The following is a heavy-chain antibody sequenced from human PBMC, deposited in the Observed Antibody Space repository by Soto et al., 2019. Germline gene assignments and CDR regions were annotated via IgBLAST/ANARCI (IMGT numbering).Heavy chain of an antibody. D-gene: IGHD3-22*01. CDR2: IYYSGST. Sequence: LSLTCTVSGGSISSYYWSWIRQPPGKGLEWIGYIYYSGSTNYNPSLKSRVTISVDTSKNQFSLKLSSVTAADTAVYYCARDGGIDSSGYYLLDYWGQGTLVTVSS. V-gene: IGHV4-59*01. CDR1: GGSISSYY. CDR3: ARDGGIDSSGYYLLDY. J-gene: IGHJ4*02.